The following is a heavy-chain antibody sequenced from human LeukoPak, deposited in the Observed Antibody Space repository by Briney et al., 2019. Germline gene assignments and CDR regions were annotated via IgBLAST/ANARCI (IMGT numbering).Heavy chain of an antibody. J-gene: IGHJ4*02. V-gene: IGHV3-30*18. Sequence: PGGSLRLSCAASGFTFSSYGMHWVRQAPGKGLEWVAVISYDGSNKHYADSVKGRFTISRDNSKNTLYLQMNSLRAEDTAVYYCAKGLEGYCSSTSCPYFDYWGQGTLVTVSS. CDR2: ISYDGSNK. D-gene: IGHD2-2*01. CDR1: GFTFSSYG. CDR3: AKGLEGYCSSTSCPYFDY.